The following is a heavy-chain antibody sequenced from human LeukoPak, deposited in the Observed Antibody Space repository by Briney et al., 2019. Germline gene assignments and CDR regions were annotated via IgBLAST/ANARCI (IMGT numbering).Heavy chain of an antibody. D-gene: IGHD3-10*01. CDR2: INPNSGGT. CDR1: GYTFTGYY. CDR3: AREIGEYNYGSGSHDYYYMDV. J-gene: IGHJ6*03. Sequence: ASVKVSCKASGYTFTGYYMHWVRQAPGQGLEWMGWINPNSGGTNYAQKLQGRVTMTTDTSTSTAYMELSSLRSEDTAVYYCAREIGEYNYGSGSHDYYYMDVWGKGTTVTVSS. V-gene: IGHV1-2*02.